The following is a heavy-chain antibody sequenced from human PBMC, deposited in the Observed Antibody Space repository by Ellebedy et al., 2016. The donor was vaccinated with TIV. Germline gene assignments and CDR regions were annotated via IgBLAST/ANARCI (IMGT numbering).Heavy chain of an antibody. Sequence: GESLKISCAASGFTLSSYNMNWVRQAPGKGLEWVSYISSSGGTVYYADSVKGRFTISRDNAKNSLYLQMNSLRAEDTAVYYCAGYGDYAPWGQGTLVTVS. CDR3: AGYGDYAP. J-gene: IGHJ5*02. CDR2: ISSSGGTV. D-gene: IGHD4-17*01. V-gene: IGHV3-48*04. CDR1: GFTLSSYN.